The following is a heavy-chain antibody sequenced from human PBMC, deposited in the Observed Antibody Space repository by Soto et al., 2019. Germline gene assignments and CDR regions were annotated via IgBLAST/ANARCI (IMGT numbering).Heavy chain of an antibody. V-gene: IGHV4-30-2*01. CDR2: VYHNGNA. CDR1: VVSISTPGYS. CDR3: AARTYYYYGLDV. Sequence: SXETLSLTCTFSVVSISTPGYSCSWIRQPPWKAPEWIGYVYHNGNAYPKPSLKSRVTISLDGAKNQFSLKMTSVTAADTGLYYCAARTYYYYGLDVWGQGTTVTVSS. J-gene: IGHJ6*02. D-gene: IGHD3-10*01.